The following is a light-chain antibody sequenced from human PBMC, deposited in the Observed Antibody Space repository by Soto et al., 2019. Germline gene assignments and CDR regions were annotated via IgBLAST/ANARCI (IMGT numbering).Light chain of an antibody. CDR1: SSDVGGYNH. CDR2: EVT. CDR3: AAWDDSLSAWV. J-gene: IGLJ3*02. V-gene: IGLV2-14*01. Sequence: QSVLIQPASVSGSPGQSIAISCTGTSSDVGGYNHVSWYQQYPGKVPKLIIYEVTNRPSGVSNRFSGSKSGNTASLAISGLRSEDEADYFCAAWDDSLSAWVFGGGTKLTVL.